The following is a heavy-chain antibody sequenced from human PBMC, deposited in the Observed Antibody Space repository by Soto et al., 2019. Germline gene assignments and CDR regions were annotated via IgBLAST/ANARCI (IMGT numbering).Heavy chain of an antibody. V-gene: IGHV3-23*01. Sequence: EVQLLESGGGSVQPGGSLRLSCAASGFSFSGYAMAWVRQAPGKGLVWVSGISGSGATTYYADSVKGRCTISRDNSKNSLSLQVNRLSAEDTAVYYCAKAGGGYTKWHFDSWGHGSLVTVSS. D-gene: IGHD5-12*01. CDR2: ISGSGATT. J-gene: IGHJ4*01. CDR3: AKAGGGYTKWHFDS. CDR1: GFSFSGYA.